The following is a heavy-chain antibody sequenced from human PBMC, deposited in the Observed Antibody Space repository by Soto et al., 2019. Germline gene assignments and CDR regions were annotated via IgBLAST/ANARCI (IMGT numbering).Heavy chain of an antibody. Sequence: GGSLRLSCAASGFTFSSYAMSWVRQAPGKGLEWVSAISGSGGSTYYADSVKGRFTISRDNSKNTLYLQMNSLRAEDTAVYYCAKVIPTYYDFWSGYYMFDYWGQGTLVTVSS. CDR2: ISGSGGST. V-gene: IGHV3-23*01. CDR1: GFTFSSYA. J-gene: IGHJ4*02. D-gene: IGHD3-3*01. CDR3: AKVIPTYYDFWSGYYMFDY.